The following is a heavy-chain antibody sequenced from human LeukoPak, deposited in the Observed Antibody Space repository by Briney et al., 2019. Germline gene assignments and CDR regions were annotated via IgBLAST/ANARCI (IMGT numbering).Heavy chain of an antibody. Sequence: SVKVSCKASGGTFSSYAISWVRQAPGQGLEWMGGIIPIFGTANYAQKFQGRVTITTDESTSTAYMELSSLRSEDTAVYYCAREGAGGIEVPPRRHIKDYYYYMDVWGKGTTVTVSS. V-gene: IGHV1-69*05. CDR2: IIPIFGTA. J-gene: IGHJ6*03. CDR1: GGTFSSYA. CDR3: AREGAGGIEVPPRRHIKDYYYYMDV. D-gene: IGHD3-10*01.